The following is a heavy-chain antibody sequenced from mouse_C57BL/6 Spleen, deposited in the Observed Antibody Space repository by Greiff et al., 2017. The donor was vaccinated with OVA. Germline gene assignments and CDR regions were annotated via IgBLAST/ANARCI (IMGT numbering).Heavy chain of an antibody. V-gene: IGHV1-5*01. CDR2: IYPGNSDT. Sequence: VQLQQSGTVLARPGASVKMSCKTSGYTFTSYWMHWVKQRPGQGLEWIGAIYPGNSDTSYNQKFKGKAKLTAVTSASTAYMELSSLTNEDSAVYYCTRSGYDGYYPCAYWGQGTLVTVSA. CDR1: GYTFTSYW. CDR3: TRSGYDGYYPCAY. J-gene: IGHJ3*01. D-gene: IGHD2-3*01.